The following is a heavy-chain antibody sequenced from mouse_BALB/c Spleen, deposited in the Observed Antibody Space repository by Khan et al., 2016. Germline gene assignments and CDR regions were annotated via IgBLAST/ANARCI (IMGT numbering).Heavy chain of an antibody. J-gene: IGHJ3*01. CDR2: ISDGGSYT. D-gene: IGHD1-1*01. CDR3: AREGLPRGFAY. V-gene: IGHV5-4*02. CDR1: GFTFSDYY. Sequence: EVELVESGGGLVKPGGSLKLSCAASGFTFSDYYMYWVRQTPEKRLEWVATISDGGSYTYYPDSVKGRFTISRDNAKNNLYLQMSSLKSEDTAMDYCAREGLPRGFAYWGQGTLVTVSA.